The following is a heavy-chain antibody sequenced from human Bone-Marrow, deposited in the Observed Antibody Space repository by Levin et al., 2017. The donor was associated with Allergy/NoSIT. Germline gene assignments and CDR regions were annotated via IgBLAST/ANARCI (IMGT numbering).Heavy chain of an antibody. CDR2: IRQDGSEK. CDR1: GFTFSDYW. CDR3: ARDLSLGGFIDY. Sequence: GESLKISCAASGFTFSDYWMTWVRQAPGKGLEWLGNIRQDGSEKHYVNSVEGRFSISRDNAKNSLYLQMNGLRADDTAVYFCARDLSLGGFIDYWGQGILVTVSS. D-gene: IGHD5-12*01. J-gene: IGHJ4*02. V-gene: IGHV3-7*04.